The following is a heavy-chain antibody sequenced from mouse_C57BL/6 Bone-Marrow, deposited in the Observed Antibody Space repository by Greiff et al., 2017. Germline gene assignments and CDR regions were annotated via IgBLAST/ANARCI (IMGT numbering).Heavy chain of an antibody. Sequence: QVQLQQSGPELVKPGASVKISCKASGYAFSSSWMNWVKQRPGKGLEWIGRIYPGDGDTNYNGKFKGKATLTADKSSSTAYMQLSSLTSEDSAVSFCARDDSDYAMDYWGQGTSVTVSS. V-gene: IGHV1-82*01. D-gene: IGHD2-4*01. J-gene: IGHJ4*01. CDR1: GYAFSSSW. CDR2: IYPGDGDT. CDR3: ARDDSDYAMDY.